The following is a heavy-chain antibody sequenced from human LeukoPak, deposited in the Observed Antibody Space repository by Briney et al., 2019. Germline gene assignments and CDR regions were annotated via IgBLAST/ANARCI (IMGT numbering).Heavy chain of an antibody. J-gene: IGHJ4*02. CDR3: ARIHRYCSGGACYVLDN. V-gene: IGHV4-30-4*01. CDR1: GGSISSGDYY. D-gene: IGHD2-15*01. Sequence: SEILSLTCTVSGGSISSGDYYWSWIRQPPGKGLEWIGYIYYSGSTYYNPSLKSRVTISVDTSKNQFSLKLSSVTAADTAVYYCARIHRYCSGGACYVLDNWGQGTLVAVSS. CDR2: IYYSGST.